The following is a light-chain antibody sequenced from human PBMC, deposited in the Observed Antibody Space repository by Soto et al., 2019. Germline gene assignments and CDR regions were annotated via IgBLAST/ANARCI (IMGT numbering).Light chain of an antibody. CDR1: SSDVGGYNF. CDR2: EVT. Sequence: QSALTQPASVSGSPGQSITLSCTGTSSDVGGYNFVSWFQQHPGKAPKLMIFEVTSRPSGVSNRFSGSKSGNTASLTISGLQPEDEADYYCSSYTTSSTLVFGTGTKLTVL. V-gene: IGLV2-14*03. CDR3: SSYTTSSTLV. J-gene: IGLJ1*01.